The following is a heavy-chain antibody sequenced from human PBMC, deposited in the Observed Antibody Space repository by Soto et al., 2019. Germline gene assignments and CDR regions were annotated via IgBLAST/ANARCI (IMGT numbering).Heavy chain of an antibody. V-gene: IGHV4-59*01. CDR2: IYYSGST. J-gene: IGHJ5*02. Sequence: PSETLSLTCAVYGGSFSGYYWSWIRQPPGKGLEWIGYIYYSGSTNYNPSLKSRVTISVDTSKNQFSLKLSSVTAADTAVYYCASGNNWFDPWGQGTLVTVSS. CDR1: GGSFSGYY. CDR3: ASGNNWFDP.